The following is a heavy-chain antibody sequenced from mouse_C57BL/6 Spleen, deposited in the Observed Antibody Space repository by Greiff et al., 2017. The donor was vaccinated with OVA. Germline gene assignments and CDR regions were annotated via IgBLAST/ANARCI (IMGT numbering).Heavy chain of an antibody. Sequence: VQLQQSGPVLVKPGASVKMSCKASGYTFTDYYMNWVKQSHGKSLEWIGVINPYNGGTSYNQKFKGKATLTVDKSSSTAYMELNSLTSEDSAVYYCARPYYYGSSLHFGYWGQGTTLTVSS. D-gene: IGHD1-1*01. V-gene: IGHV1-19*01. CDR2: INPYNGGT. CDR3: ARPYYYGSSLHFGY. J-gene: IGHJ2*01. CDR1: GYTFTDYY.